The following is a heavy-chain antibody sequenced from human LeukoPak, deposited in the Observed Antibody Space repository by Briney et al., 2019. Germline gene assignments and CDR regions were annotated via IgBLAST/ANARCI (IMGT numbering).Heavy chain of an antibody. CDR3: ARGAYFYGSGINWFDP. D-gene: IGHD3-10*01. CDR2: IYYSGST. J-gene: IGHJ5*02. V-gene: IGHV4-39*02. Sequence: SETLSLTCTVSGGSMSSSSYYWGWIRQPPGKGLEWIGSIYYSGSTYYNPSLKSRVTISVDTSKNHFSLKLSSVTAADTAVYYCARGAYFYGSGINWFDPWGQGTLITVSS. CDR1: GGSMSSSSYY.